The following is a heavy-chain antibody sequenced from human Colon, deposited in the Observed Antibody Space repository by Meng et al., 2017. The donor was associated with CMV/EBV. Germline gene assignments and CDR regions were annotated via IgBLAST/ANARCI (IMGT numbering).Heavy chain of an antibody. J-gene: IGHJ4*02. D-gene: IGHD3-3*01. V-gene: IGHV3-74*01. Sequence: GESLKISCAASGFTFSSYWMYWVRQAPGEGLVWVSRINTDGSRTNYADSVEGRFTSSRDNAKNTLYLQMSSLRAEDTAVYYCATDPYDVWSGYPTYYFDYWGQGTLVTVSS. CDR1: GFTFSSYW. CDR2: INTDGSRT. CDR3: ATDPYDVWSGYPTYYFDY.